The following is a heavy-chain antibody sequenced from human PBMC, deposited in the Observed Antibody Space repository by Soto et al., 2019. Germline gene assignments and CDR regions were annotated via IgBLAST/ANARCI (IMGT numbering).Heavy chain of an antibody. V-gene: IGHV4-59*08. CDR1: GGSISSYY. J-gene: IGHJ4*02. Sequence: PSETLSLTCTVSGGSISSYYWSWIRQPPGKGLEWIGYIYYSGSTNYNPSLKSRVTISVDTSKNQFSLKLSSVTAADTAVYYCARLHLGEVILFYYWGQGTLVTVSS. CDR2: IYYSGST. CDR3: ARLHLGEVILFYY. D-gene: IGHD3-3*01.